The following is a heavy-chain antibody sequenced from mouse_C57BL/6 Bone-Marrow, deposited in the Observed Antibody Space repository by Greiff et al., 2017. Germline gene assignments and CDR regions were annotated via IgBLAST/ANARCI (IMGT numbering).Heavy chain of an antibody. CDR1: GYTFTSYW. CDR2: IDPSDSYT. CDR3: ARWDWDEGY. J-gene: IGHJ2*01. D-gene: IGHD4-1*01. V-gene: IGHV1-69*01. Sequence: QVQLQQPGAELVMPGASVKLSCKASGYTFTSYWMHWVKQRPGQGLEWIAEIDPSDSYTNYNQQFKGKSTLTVDKSSSTAYMQLSSLTSEDSAVYYCARWDWDEGYWGQGTTLTVAS.